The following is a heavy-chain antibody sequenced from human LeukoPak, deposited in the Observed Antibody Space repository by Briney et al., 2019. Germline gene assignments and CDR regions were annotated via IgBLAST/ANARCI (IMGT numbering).Heavy chain of an antibody. V-gene: IGHV3-49*04. CDR1: GLSFGDSA. CDR2: TRSKVYRGST. J-gene: IGHJ4*02. Sequence: PGGSLRLSCRVSGLSFGDSAVTWVRQAPGKGLEWVGCTRSKVYRGSTDYAASVKCRFIVSRDESESIAYLQMDSLRTEDTAMYYCARGERDFDYWGQGTLVTVSS. CDR3: ARGERDFDY. D-gene: IGHD3-16*01.